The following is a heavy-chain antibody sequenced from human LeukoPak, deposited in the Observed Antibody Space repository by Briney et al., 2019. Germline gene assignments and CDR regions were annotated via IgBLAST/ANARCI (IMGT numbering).Heavy chain of an antibody. J-gene: IGHJ4*02. Sequence: ASVKVSCKASGYTFTSYGISWVRQAPGQGLEWMGWISAYNGNTNYAQKLQGRVTMTTDTSTSTAYMELSSLRSEDTAVYYCARSVYYYDSSGYYYRHFDYWGQGTLVTVSS. V-gene: IGHV1-18*01. CDR1: GYTFTSYG. CDR3: ARSVYYYDSSGYYYRHFDY. CDR2: ISAYNGNT. D-gene: IGHD3-22*01.